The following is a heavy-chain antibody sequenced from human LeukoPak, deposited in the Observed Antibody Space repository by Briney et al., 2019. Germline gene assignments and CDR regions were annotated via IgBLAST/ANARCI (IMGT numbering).Heavy chain of an antibody. D-gene: IGHD1-20*01. CDR1: GFTFDDYA. Sequence: PGGSLRLSCAASGFTFDDYAKHWVRQAPGKGLEWVSGISWNSGSIGYADSVKGRFTISRDNAKNSLYLQMNSLRAEDTALYYCAKAKGIQNNWNDGNPFDYWGQGTLVTVSS. J-gene: IGHJ4*02. V-gene: IGHV3-9*01. CDR3: AKAKGIQNNWNDGNPFDY. CDR2: ISWNSGSI.